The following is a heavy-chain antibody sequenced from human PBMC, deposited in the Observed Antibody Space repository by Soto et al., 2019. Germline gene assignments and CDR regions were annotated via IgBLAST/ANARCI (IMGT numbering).Heavy chain of an antibody. V-gene: IGHV3-23*01. Sequence: DVRLLESGGGLVQPGGSLRLSCAASGFTFSSYSMSWVRQAPGKGLEWVSTIGTSASTYYGDSVRGRFTISRDNSRNTLYLQMNCLRAEDTAVYYCADLARYCTSSNCDWGQGTLVTVSS. CDR1: GFTFSSYS. J-gene: IGHJ4*02. D-gene: IGHD2-2*01. CDR2: IGTSAST. CDR3: ADLARYCTSSNCD.